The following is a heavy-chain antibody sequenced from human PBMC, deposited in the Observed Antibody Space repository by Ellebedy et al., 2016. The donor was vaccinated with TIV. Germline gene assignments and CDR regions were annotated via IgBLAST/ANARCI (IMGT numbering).Heavy chain of an antibody. CDR3: ARGLSRRWMEGVY. CDR1: GYTFTTYA. J-gene: IGHJ4*02. V-gene: IGHV1-3*01. D-gene: IGHD5-12*01. Sequence: AASVKVSCKASGYTFTTYAMHWVRQAPGQRLEWMGWINAGNGDTKYSQKFQGRVTITRDTSASTDYMELSSLRSEDTAVYYCARGLSRRWMEGVYWGQGTLVTVSS. CDR2: INAGNGDT.